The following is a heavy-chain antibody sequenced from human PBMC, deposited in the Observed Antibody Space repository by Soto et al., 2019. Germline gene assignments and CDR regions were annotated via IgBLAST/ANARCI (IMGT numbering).Heavy chain of an antibody. Sequence: QVQLQESGPGLVKPSETLSLTCTVSGGSISSYYWSWIRQPAGKGLEWIGRIYTSGSTNYNPSLKSRVTMSVDTSENQCSLELSSVTAADTAVYYWARDYSSSSEFWFDPWGQGTLVTVSS. CDR2: IYTSGST. CDR1: GGSISSYY. D-gene: IGHD6-6*01. V-gene: IGHV4-4*07. CDR3: ARDYSSSSEFWFDP. J-gene: IGHJ5*02.